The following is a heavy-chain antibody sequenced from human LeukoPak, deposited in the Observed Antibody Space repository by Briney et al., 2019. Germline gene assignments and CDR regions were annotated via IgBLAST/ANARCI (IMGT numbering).Heavy chain of an antibody. CDR1: GFTFSDYY. CDR3: ARALADSRGYYLGFDY. CDR2: ITNNGGAM. Sequence: GSLRLSCAASGFTFSDYYMGWIRQAPGKGLEWISYITNNGGAMSYADSLKGRLTIFRDNAKKSLYLQMNSLRPDDTALYYCARALADSRGYYLGFDYWGQGTLVTVSS. V-gene: IGHV3-11*04. J-gene: IGHJ4*02. D-gene: IGHD3-22*01.